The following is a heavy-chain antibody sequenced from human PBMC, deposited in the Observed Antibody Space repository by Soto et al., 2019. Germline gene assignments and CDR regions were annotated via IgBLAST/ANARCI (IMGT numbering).Heavy chain of an antibody. CDR2: ISGSGGST. CDR1: GFTFSSYA. CDR3: AKEITMVRGVIRGNV. V-gene: IGHV3-23*01. J-gene: IGHJ6*02. Sequence: EVQLLESGGGLVQPGGSLRLPWAASGFTFSSYAMSWVRQAPGKGLEWVSPISGSGGSTYYADSVKGRFTISRDNSKNTLYLQMNSLRAEDTAVYYCAKEITMVRGVIRGNVWGQGTTVTVSS. D-gene: IGHD3-10*01.